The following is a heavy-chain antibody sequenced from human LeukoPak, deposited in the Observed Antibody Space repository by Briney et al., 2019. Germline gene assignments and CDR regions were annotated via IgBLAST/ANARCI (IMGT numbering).Heavy chain of an antibody. CDR2: ISSSGSTI. CDR1: GFTLSNYN. V-gene: IGHV3-48*04. J-gene: IGHJ4*02. Sequence: GGSLRLSCAASGFTLSNYNMNWVRQAPGKGLEWVSSISSSGSTIYYADSVKGRFTISRDNAKNSLYLQMNSLRAEDTAVYYCVTEVSGSFPTWGQGTLVTVSS. CDR3: VTEVSGSFPT. D-gene: IGHD1-26*01.